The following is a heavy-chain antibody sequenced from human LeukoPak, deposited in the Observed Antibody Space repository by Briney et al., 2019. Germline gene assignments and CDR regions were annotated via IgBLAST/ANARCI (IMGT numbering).Heavy chain of an antibody. J-gene: IGHJ3*02. D-gene: IGHD1-26*01. CDR2: INPSGGST. Sequence: ASVKVSCKASGYTFTSYYMHLVRQAPGQGLEWMGIINPSGGSTSYAQKFQGRVTMTSDTSTSTVYMELSSLRSEDTAVYYCARWEDETSAPRTSDAFDIWGQGTMVTVSS. V-gene: IGHV1-46*01. CDR1: GYTFTSYY. CDR3: ARWEDETSAPRTSDAFDI.